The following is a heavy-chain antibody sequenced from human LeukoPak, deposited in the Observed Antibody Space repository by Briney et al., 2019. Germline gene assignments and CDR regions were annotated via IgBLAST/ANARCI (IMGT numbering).Heavy chain of an antibody. CDR2: IIPIFGTA. CDR3: ARGPSDFWSGNYYFDY. J-gene: IGHJ4*02. D-gene: IGHD3-3*01. V-gene: IGHV1-69*05. CDR1: GYTFTSYG. Sequence: GASVKVSCKASGYTFTSYGISWVRQAPGQGLEWMGGIIPIFGTANYAQKFQGRVTITTDESTSTAYMELSSLRSEDTAVYYCARGPSDFWSGNYYFDYWGQGTLVTVSS.